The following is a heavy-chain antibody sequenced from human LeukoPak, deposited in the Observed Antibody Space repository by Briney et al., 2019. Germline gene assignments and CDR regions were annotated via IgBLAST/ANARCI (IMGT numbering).Heavy chain of an antibody. J-gene: IGHJ3*02. CDR1: GGSFSGYY. CDR2: INHSGST. D-gene: IGHD6-13*01. CDR3: ARAYSSSWYHDAFDI. V-gene: IGHV4-34*01. Sequence: SETLSLTCAVYGGSFSGYYWSWIRQPPGKGLEWIGEINHSGSTNYNPSLKSRVTISVDTSKNQFSLKLSSVTAADTAVYYCARAYSSSWYHDAFDIWGQGTMVTVSS.